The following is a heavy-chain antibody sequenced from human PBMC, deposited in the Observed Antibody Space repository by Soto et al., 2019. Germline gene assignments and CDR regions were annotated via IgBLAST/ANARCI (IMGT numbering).Heavy chain of an antibody. CDR1: GGSFSGYY. J-gene: IGHJ6*03. CDR3: ARCPRYCSGGSCSPRYYYYMDV. Sequence: TSETLSLTCAVYGGSFSGYYWSWIRQPPGKGLEWIGEINHSGSTNYNPSLKSRVTVSVDTSKNQFSLKLSSVTAADTAVYYCARCPRYCSGGSCSPRYYYYMDVGGKGTRVTVSS. D-gene: IGHD2-15*01. CDR2: INHSGST. V-gene: IGHV4-34*01.